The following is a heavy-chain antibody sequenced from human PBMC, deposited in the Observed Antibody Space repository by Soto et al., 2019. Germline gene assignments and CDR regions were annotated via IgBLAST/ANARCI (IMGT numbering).Heavy chain of an antibody. V-gene: IGHV1-69*11. CDR3: AREVGGDPNGFES. D-gene: IGHD4-17*01. J-gene: IGHJ5*01. Sequence: QVQLVQSGAEVKKPGSSVKVSCKASGGTFRSDSFSWVRQAPGQGLEWMGRITPILGSANSAQKFQGRTTITADASTNTVYMELSSLRSEDTAVFYCAREVGGDPNGFESWGQGTLVTVSS. CDR2: ITPILGSA. CDR1: GGTFRSDS.